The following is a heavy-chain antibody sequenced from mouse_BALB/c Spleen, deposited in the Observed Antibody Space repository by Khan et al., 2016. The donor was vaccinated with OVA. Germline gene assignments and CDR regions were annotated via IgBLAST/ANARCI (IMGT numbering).Heavy chain of an antibody. J-gene: IGHJ3*01. Sequence: QVQLQQSGAELAKPGASVKMSCKASGYTFTNYWMHWVKQRPGQGLEWIGYINPSTGYTEYNQKFKDKATLTADKSSSTAYTQLSSLTSEDSAVYDCARRGLYGIITYWGQGTLVTVSA. V-gene: IGHV1-7*01. CDR3: ARRGLYGIITY. D-gene: IGHD2-1*01. CDR2: INPSTGYT. CDR1: GYTFTNYW.